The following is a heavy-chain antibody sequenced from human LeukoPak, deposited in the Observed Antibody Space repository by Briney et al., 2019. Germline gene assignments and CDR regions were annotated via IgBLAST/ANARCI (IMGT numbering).Heavy chain of an antibody. CDR2: INHSGST. J-gene: IGHJ4*02. D-gene: IGHD6-13*01. CDR3: ARGLRSAAGRFDY. V-gene: IGHV4-34*01. CDR1: GGSISSYY. Sequence: PSETLSLTCTVSGGSISSYYWSWIRQPPGKGLEWIGEINHSGSTNYNPSLKSRVTISVDTSKNQFSLKLSSVTAADTAVYYCARGLRSAAGRFDYWGQGTLVTVSS.